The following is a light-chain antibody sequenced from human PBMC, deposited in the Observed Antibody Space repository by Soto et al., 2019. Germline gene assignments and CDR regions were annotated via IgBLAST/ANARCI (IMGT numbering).Light chain of an antibody. Sequence: EIVLTQSPATLSLSPGERATLSCRASQSVGGYLAWYQQKPGQAPRLLIYGASSRATGIPDRFSGSGSGTDFTLTISRLEPEDFAVYYCQHYGSSWTFGQGTKVDIK. CDR3: QHYGSSWT. V-gene: IGKV3-20*01. CDR2: GAS. J-gene: IGKJ1*01. CDR1: QSVGGY.